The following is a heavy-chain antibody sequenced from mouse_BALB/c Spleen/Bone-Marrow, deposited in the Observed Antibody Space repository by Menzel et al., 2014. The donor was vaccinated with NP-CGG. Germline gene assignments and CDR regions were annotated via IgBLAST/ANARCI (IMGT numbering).Heavy chain of an antibody. CDR2: IWAGGST. CDR3: ARGSYYEGAMDY. Sequence: VKVVESGPGLVAPSQSLSITCTVSGFSLTSYGVHWVRQPPGKVLEWLGVIWAGGSTNYNSALMSRLSISKDNSKSQVFLKMNSLQTDDTAMYYCARGSYYEGAMDYWGQGTSVTSPQ. J-gene: IGHJ4*01. CDR1: GFSLTSYG. D-gene: IGHD1-1*01. V-gene: IGHV2-9*02.